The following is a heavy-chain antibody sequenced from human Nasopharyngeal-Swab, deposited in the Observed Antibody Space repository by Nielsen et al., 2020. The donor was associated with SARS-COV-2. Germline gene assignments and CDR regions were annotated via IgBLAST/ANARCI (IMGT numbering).Heavy chain of an antibody. V-gene: IGHV6-1*01. Sequence: WIRPYPSRGLEWLERTYLRPKWYNDYAVSVNSRIIINPDTSKNQFSLQLNSVTPEDPAVYYCARDGIAAAGYYYYYYGMDVWGQGTTVTVSS. CDR2: TYLRPKWYN. CDR3: ARDGIAAAGYYYYYYGMDV. D-gene: IGHD6-13*01. J-gene: IGHJ6*02.